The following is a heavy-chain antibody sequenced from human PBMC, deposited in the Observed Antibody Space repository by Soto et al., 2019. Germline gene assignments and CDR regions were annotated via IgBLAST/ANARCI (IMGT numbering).Heavy chain of an antibody. CDR3: AKVVVVVPAAMQMAFDI. Sequence: GGSLRLSCAASGFTFSSDAMSWVRQAPGKGLEWVSAISGSGGSTYYADSVKGRFTISRDNSKNTLYLQMNSLRAEDTAVYYCAKVVVVVPAAMQMAFDIWGQGTMVTVSS. CDR2: ISGSGGST. J-gene: IGHJ3*02. V-gene: IGHV3-23*01. D-gene: IGHD2-2*01. CDR1: GFTFSSDA.